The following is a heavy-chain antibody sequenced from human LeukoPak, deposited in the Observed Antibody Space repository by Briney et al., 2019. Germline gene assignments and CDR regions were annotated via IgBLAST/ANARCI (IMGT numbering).Heavy chain of an antibody. V-gene: IGHV1-69*04. J-gene: IGHJ3*02. CDR1: GGTFSSYA. Sequence: GASVKVSCKASGGTFSSYAISWVRQAPGQGLEWMGRIIPILGIANYAQKFQGRVTITADKSTSTAYMELSSLRSEDTAVYYCARVGGSPDAFDIWGQGTMVTVSS. CDR2: IIPILGIA. CDR3: ARVGGSPDAFDI.